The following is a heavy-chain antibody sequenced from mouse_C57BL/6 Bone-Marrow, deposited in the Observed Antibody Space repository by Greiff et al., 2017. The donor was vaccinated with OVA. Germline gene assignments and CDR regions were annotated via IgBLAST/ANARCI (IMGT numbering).Heavy chain of an antibody. J-gene: IGHJ2*01. Sequence: DVMLVESGGGLVQPGGSLKLSCAASGFTFSDYYMYWVRQTPEKRLEWVAYISNGGGSTYYPDTVKGRFTISRDNAKNTLYLQMSRLKSEDTAMYYCARLTGTGHFDYWGQGTTLTVSS. CDR1: GFTFSDYY. CDR2: ISNGGGST. CDR3: ARLTGTGHFDY. D-gene: IGHD4-1*01. V-gene: IGHV5-12*01.